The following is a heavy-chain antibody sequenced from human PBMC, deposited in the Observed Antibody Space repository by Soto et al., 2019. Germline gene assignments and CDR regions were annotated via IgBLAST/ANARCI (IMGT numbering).Heavy chain of an antibody. Sequence: GASVKVSCKASGGTFSSYAISWVRQAPGQGLEWMGGIIPIFGTANYAQKFQGRVTITADESTSTAYMELSSLRSEDTAVYYCARVGVYYGSGSYYRLNTEIQEYYYYGMDVWGQGTTVTGLL. CDR1: GGTFSSYA. CDR3: ARVGVYYGSGSYYRLNTEIQEYYYYGMDV. J-gene: IGHJ6*02. V-gene: IGHV1-69*13. CDR2: IIPIFGTA. D-gene: IGHD3-10*01.